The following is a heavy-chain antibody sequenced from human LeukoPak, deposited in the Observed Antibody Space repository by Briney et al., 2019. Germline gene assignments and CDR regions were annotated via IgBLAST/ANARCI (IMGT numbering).Heavy chain of an antibody. D-gene: IGHD6-6*01. CDR3: AAIVSRGSSPSSYDY. CDR1: GFTFTSSA. Sequence: SVKVSCKASGFTFTSSAMQWVRQARGQRLEWIGWIVVGSGNTNYAQKFQERVTITRDMSTSTAYMELSSLRSEDTAVYYCAAIVSRGSSPSSYDYWGQGTLVTVPS. J-gene: IGHJ4*02. V-gene: IGHV1-58*02. CDR2: IVVGSGNT.